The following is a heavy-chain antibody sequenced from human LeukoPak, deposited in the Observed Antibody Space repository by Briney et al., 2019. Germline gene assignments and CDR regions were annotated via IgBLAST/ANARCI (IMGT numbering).Heavy chain of an antibody. Sequence: ASVKVSCKTSEGTFSTYGISWVRQAPGQVIEWMGGIIPIFGTANYAQKFLGRVTITADESTSTAYVELSSLRSEDTAVYYCARGEWELLGTFDYWGQGTLVTVSS. CDR3: ARGEWELLGTFDY. V-gene: IGHV1-69*13. D-gene: IGHD1-26*01. CDR2: IIPIFGTA. CDR1: EGTFSTYG. J-gene: IGHJ4*02.